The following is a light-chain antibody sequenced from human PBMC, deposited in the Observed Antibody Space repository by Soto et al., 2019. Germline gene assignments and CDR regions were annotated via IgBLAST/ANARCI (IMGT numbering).Light chain of an antibody. Sequence: QSVLTQPASVSGSPGQSITISCTGTSSDVGGYNYVSWYQQHPGKAPKLMIYEVSNRPSGVSNRFSGSKSGNTASLTIFGLQAEDEADYYCSSYTSSSTRYAFGTGTKVTVL. CDR1: SSDVGGYNY. J-gene: IGLJ1*01. CDR3: SSYTSSSTRYA. V-gene: IGLV2-14*01. CDR2: EVS.